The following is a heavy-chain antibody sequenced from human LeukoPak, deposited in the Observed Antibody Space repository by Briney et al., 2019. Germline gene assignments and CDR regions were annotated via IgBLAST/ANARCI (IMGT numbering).Heavy chain of an antibody. D-gene: IGHD2-21*01. CDR1: GGSISSVDYY. CDR3: ARSPVIYYYGMDV. J-gene: IGHJ6*02. V-gene: IGHV4-30-4*01. CDR2: IYYSGST. Sequence: SETLSLTCTVSGGSISSVDYYWSWIRQPPGKGLEWIGYIYYSGSTYYDPSLKSRVMISVDASKNQFSLKLSSVTAADTAVYYCARSPVIYYYGMDVWGQGTTVTVSS.